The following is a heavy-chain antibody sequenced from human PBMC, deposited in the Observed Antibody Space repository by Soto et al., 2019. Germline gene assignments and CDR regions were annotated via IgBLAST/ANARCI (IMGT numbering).Heavy chain of an antibody. D-gene: IGHD6-13*01. CDR3: ARDHLPRRQLASFRLGDFYSYYGLDV. CDR1: GGTFNTYT. CDR2: VNVFLATA. V-gene: IGHV1-69*08. Sequence: QVQLVQSGAEVKKPGSSVKVSCKASGGTFNTYTFSWVRQAPGQGLEWMGRVNVFLATADYAQKFQGRVTITADKSTTTTYMELSSLRSEDTALYYCARDHLPRRQLASFRLGDFYSYYGLDVWGQGTAVTVSS. J-gene: IGHJ6*02.